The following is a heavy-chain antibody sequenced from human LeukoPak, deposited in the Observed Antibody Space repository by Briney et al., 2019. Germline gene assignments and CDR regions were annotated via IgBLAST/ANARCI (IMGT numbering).Heavy chain of an antibody. CDR2: IYTSGST. CDR1: GGSISSGSYY. V-gene: IGHV4-61*02. Sequence: QPSQTLSLTCTVSGGSISSGSYYWSWIRQPAGKGLEWIGRIYTSGSTNYNPSLKSRVTISVDTSKNQFSLKLSSVTAADTAVYYCARDQYYYYGSGSYHREGYYFDYWGQGTLVTVSS. J-gene: IGHJ4*02. CDR3: ARDQYYYYGSGSYHREGYYFDY. D-gene: IGHD3-10*01.